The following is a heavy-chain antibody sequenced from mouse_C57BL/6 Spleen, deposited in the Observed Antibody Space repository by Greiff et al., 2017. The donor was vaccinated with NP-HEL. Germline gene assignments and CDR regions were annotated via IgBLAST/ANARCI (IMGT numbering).Heavy chain of an antibody. Sequence: QVQLQQPGAELVMPGASVKLSCKASGYTFTSYWMHWVKQRPGQGLEWIGEIDPSDSYTNYNQKFKGKSTLTVDKSSSTAYMQLSSLTSEDSAVYYCARSGQLGRGYFDVWGTGTTVTVSS. D-gene: IGHD4-1*02. CDR3: ARSGQLGRGYFDV. CDR2: IDPSDSYT. J-gene: IGHJ1*03. CDR1: GYTFTSYW. V-gene: IGHV1-69*01.